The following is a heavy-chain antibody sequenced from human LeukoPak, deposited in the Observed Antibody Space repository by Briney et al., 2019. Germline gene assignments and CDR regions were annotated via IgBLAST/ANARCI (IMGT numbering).Heavy chain of an antibody. Sequence: GGSLRLSCAASGFTFNSYEMIWVRQAPGKGLEWVSSISGSGRTIYIADSVKGRFNISRDSAKNSLYLHMNTLRVEDTALYCCARGGGSITMTHWGQGTLVTVSS. CDR3: ARGGGSITMTH. CDR2: ISGSGRTI. V-gene: IGHV3-48*03. CDR1: GFTFNSYE. J-gene: IGHJ4*02. D-gene: IGHD3-22*01.